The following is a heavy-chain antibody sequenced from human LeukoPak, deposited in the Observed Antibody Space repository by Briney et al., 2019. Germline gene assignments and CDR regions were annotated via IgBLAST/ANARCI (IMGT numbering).Heavy chain of an antibody. CDR3: ARSPNSGYDPSDY. V-gene: IGHV4-39*01. D-gene: IGHD5-12*01. CDR1: GGSISSSSYY. Sequence: PSETLSLTCTVSGGSISSSSYYWGWIRQPPGKGLEWIGSIYYSGSTYYNPSLKSRVTISVDTSKNQFSLKLSSVTAADTAVYYCARSPNSGYDPSDYWGQGTLVTVSS. CDR2: IYYSGST. J-gene: IGHJ4*02.